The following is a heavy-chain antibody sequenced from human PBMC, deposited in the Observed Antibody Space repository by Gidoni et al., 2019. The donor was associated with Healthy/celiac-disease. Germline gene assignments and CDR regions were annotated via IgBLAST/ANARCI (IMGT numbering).Heavy chain of an antibody. D-gene: IGHD1-26*01. CDR2: IVVGSGNT. V-gene: IGHV1-58*01. CDR1: GFTFTSSA. Sequence: QTQLVQPGPEVKKPGTSVKVSCKASGFTFTSSAVKWVRQARGQRLEWIGWIVVGSGNTNYAQKVQEKVTITRDMSTSTAYMELSSLRSEDTAVYYCAAVGSGSYYSGQDYWGQGTLVTVSS. CDR3: AAVGSGSYYSGQDY. J-gene: IGHJ4*02.